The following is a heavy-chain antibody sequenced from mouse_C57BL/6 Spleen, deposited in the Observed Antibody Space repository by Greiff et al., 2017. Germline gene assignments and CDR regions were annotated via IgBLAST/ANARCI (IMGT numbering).Heavy chain of an antibody. CDR3: AHYYGSSERYYFDY. CDR2: ILPGSGST. J-gene: IGHJ2*01. D-gene: IGHD1-1*01. CDR1: GYTFTGYW. V-gene: IGHV1-9*01. Sequence: QVQLQQSGAELMKPGASVKLSCKATGYTFTGYWIEWVKQRPGHGLEWIGEILPGSGSTNYNEKFKGKATFTADTSSNTAYMQLSSLTTKDSAIYYCAHYYGSSERYYFDYRGQGTTLTVFS.